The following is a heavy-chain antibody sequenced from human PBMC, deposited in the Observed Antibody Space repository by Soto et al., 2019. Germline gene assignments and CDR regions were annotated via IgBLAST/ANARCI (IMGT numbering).Heavy chain of an antibody. V-gene: IGHV4-4*02. CDR2: IYHSGST. CDR1: GGSISSTNW. Sequence: QVQLQESDPGLVRPSGTLSLTCAVSGGSISSTNWWSWVRQPPGQGLEWIGEIYHSGSTNHNTSRKSRVTMSADKSKNQFPLRLSSVTAADTAVYYGARDGAAALFRPPLTFWGQGTLVSVSS. CDR3: ARDGAAALFRPPLTF. D-gene: IGHD6-13*01. J-gene: IGHJ4*02.